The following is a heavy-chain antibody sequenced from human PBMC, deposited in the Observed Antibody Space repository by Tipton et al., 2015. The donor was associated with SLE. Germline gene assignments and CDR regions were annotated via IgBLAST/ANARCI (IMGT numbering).Heavy chain of an antibody. J-gene: IGHJ3*02. V-gene: IGHV4-4*07. CDR3: ARELGGDAFDI. CDR2: AYASGNT. Sequence: TLSLTCTVSGGSISRYSWSWIRQPAGKALEWIGHAYASGNTNYNPSLKSRVTMSVETSKNQFSLRLSSVTAADTAVYYCARELGGDAFDIWGQGTMVTVSS. CDR1: GGSISRYS.